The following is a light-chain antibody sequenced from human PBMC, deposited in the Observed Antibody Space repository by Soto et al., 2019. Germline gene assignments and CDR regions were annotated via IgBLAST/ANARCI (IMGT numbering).Light chain of an antibody. CDR3: QSYDSSLSAYV. Sequence: QSVLTQPPSVSGAPGQRVTISCTGSRSNIGSGYDVHWYQQLPGRAPKLLIYGNDNRPSGVPDRISASKSGTSASLAITGLQAEDEADYYCQSYDSSLSAYVFGTGTKLTVL. CDR2: GND. CDR1: RSNIGSGYD. J-gene: IGLJ1*01. V-gene: IGLV1-40*01.